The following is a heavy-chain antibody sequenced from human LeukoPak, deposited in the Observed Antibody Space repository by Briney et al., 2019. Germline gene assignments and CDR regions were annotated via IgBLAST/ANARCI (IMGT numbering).Heavy chain of an antibody. J-gene: IGHJ4*02. CDR3: ARGGITVARDYFDS. CDR1: GYTFTSYG. Sequence: GASVKVSCKASGYTFTSYGISWVRRAPGQGLEWMGWISTNNGNTNYAQKVQGRVTMTTDTSTSTAYMELRSLRSDDTAVYYCARGGITVARDYFDSWGQGTLVTVSS. D-gene: IGHD6-19*01. V-gene: IGHV1-18*01. CDR2: ISTNNGNT.